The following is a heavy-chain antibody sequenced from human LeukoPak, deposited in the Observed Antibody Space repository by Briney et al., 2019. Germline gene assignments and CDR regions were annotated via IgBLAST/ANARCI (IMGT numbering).Heavy chain of an antibody. V-gene: IGHV4-4*07. Sequence: SETLSLTCTVSGGSISSYYWSWIRQPPGKGLEWIGRIYTSGSTNYNPSLKSRVTMSVDTSKNQFSLKLSSVTAADTAVYYCARVHSGSYYSALGYYYYYMDVWGKGTTVTVSS. CDR2: IYTSGST. D-gene: IGHD1-26*01. J-gene: IGHJ6*03. CDR3: ARVHSGSYYSALGYYYYYMDV. CDR1: GGSISSYY.